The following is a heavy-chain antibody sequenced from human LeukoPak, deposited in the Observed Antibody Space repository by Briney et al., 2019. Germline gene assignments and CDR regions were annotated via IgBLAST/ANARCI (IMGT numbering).Heavy chain of an antibody. J-gene: IGHJ5*02. D-gene: IGHD6-19*01. V-gene: IGHV1-46*01. Sequence: ASVKVSCKASGYTFTSYYMHWVRQAPGQGLEWMGIINPSGGSTSYAQKFQGRVTMTRDTSTSTVYMELSSLRPEDTAVYYCARDTASQQWLVGDWFDPWGQGTRVTVSS. CDR1: GYTFTSYY. CDR3: ARDTASQQWLVGDWFDP. CDR2: INPSGGST.